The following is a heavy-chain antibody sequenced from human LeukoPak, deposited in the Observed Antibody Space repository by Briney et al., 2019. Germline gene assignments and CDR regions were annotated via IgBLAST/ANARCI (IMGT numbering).Heavy chain of an antibody. J-gene: IGHJ6*02. V-gene: IGHV4-59*08. D-gene: IGHD2-21*01. Sequence: SGTLSLTCTVSGGSISSYYWSWIRQPPGKGLEWIGYIYYSGSTNYNPSLKSRVTISVDTSKNQFSLKLSSVTAADTAVYYCARHEGAVMGNYYYGMDVWGQGTTVTVSS. CDR2: IYYSGST. CDR1: GGSISSYY. CDR3: ARHEGAVMGNYYYGMDV.